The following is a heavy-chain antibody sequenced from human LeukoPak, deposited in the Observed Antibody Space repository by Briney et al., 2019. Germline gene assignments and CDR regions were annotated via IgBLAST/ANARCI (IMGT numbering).Heavy chain of an antibody. J-gene: IGHJ4*02. Sequence: PGGSLRLSCAASGFTFSSYAMHWVRQAPGKGLEWVAVISYDGSNKYYADSVKGRFTISRDNSKNTLYLQMNSLRAEDTAVYYCARVGVAGTGDWGQGTLVTVSS. CDR2: ISYDGSNK. CDR3: ARVGVAGTGD. V-gene: IGHV3-30*04. CDR1: GFTFSSYA. D-gene: IGHD6-19*01.